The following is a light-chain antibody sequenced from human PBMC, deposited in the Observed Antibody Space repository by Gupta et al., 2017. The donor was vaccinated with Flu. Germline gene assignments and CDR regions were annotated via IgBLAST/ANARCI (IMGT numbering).Light chain of an antibody. J-gene: IGKJ1*01. CDR2: KAS. Sequence: DIQMTQSPSTLSASVGDRVTITCRASQSISSWLAWYQQKPGKAPKLLIYKASSLASGVPSRFSGSGSGTEFTLTISSLQPDDFATYYYQQYNNWTFGQGTKVQIK. CDR3: QQYNNWT. CDR1: QSISSW. V-gene: IGKV1-5*03.